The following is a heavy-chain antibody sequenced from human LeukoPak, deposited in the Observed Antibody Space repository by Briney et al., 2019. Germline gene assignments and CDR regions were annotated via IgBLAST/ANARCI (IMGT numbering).Heavy chain of an antibody. CDR1: GGSFSGYY. Sequence: PSETLSLTCAVYGGSFSGYYWSWIRQPPGKGLEWLGEINQSGSTNYNPSLKSRVTISVEKFKNQFSLEVTSVTAADAAIYYCATLGGLYYESHGYPDFDHWGQGTLVTVSS. J-gene: IGHJ4*02. V-gene: IGHV4-34*01. CDR3: ATLGGLYYESHGYPDFDH. D-gene: IGHD3-22*01. CDR2: INQSGST.